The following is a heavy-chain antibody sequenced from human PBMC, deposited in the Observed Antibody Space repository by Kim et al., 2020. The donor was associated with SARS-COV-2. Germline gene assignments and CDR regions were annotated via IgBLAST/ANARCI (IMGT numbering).Heavy chain of an antibody. J-gene: IGHJ4*02. D-gene: IGHD3-10*01. CDR3: AKARGSGTYTFDY. Sequence: YADSVKGRFTVSRDNAKNTLYLQMNSLRAEDTAVYYCAKARGSGTYTFDYWGQGTLVTVSS. V-gene: IGHV3-74*01.